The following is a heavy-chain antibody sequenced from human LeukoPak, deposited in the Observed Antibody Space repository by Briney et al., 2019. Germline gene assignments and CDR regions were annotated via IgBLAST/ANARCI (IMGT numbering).Heavy chain of an antibody. CDR2: SGSGGST. J-gene: IGHJ4*02. D-gene: IGHD3-3*01. Sequence: GGSLRLSCAASGFTSSSYAMSWVRQAPGKGLEWVSGSGSGGSTYYADSVKGRFTISRDNSKNTLYLQMNSLRAEDTAVYYCAKDFWSGYYPNYWGQGTLVTVSS. V-gene: IGHV3-23*01. CDR1: GFTSSSYA. CDR3: AKDFWSGYYPNY.